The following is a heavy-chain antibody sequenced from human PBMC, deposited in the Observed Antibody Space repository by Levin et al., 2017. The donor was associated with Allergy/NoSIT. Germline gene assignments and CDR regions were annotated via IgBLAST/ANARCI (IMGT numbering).Heavy chain of an antibody. V-gene: IGHV4-34*01. CDR2: INHSGST. Sequence: SQTLSLPCAVYGGSFRGYYWSWIRQPPGKGLEWIGEINHSGSTNYNPSLKSRVTISVDTSKNQFSLKLSSVTAADTAVYYCARYRQITMVRGGRRYFDYWGQGTLVTVSS. CDR1: GGSFRGYY. D-gene: IGHD3-10*01. J-gene: IGHJ4*02. CDR3: ARYRQITMVRGGRRYFDY.